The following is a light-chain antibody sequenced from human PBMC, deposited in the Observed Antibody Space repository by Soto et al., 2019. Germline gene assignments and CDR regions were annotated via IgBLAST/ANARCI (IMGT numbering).Light chain of an antibody. Sequence: EIVMTQSPGTLSVSPGERATLSCRASQSLSSNLAWYQQKPGQAPRRLIYGASTRATGIPARFSGSGSGTEFTLTISSLQSEDFSVYYCQQYNNWPPYTFGQGTKLEIK. V-gene: IGKV3-15*01. CDR3: QQYNNWPPYT. CDR1: QSLSSN. CDR2: GAS. J-gene: IGKJ2*01.